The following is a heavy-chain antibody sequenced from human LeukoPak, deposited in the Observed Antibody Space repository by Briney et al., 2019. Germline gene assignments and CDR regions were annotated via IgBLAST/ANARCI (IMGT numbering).Heavy chain of an antibody. CDR2: ISQSGTTM. D-gene: IGHD5-18*01. CDR3: AKGHTYGMI. V-gene: IGHV3-11*01. J-gene: IGHJ4*02. CDR1: GFTFRDYY. Sequence: GSLRPSCTASGFTFRDYYMSWIRQTPGQGAEWVSYISQSGTTMDYADSVKGRFTISRDNARDSLYLQMNSLGAEDTAVYYCAKGHTYGMIWGQGTLVTVSS.